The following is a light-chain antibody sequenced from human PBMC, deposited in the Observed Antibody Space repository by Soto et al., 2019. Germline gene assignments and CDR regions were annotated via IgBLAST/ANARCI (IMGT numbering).Light chain of an antibody. Sequence: EIVLTQSPGTLSLSPGERATLSCRASQSVSSSFLAWYQQKPGQAPRLLIYGASSRATGTPDRFSGSGSGTDFTLTISRLEPEDFAVYYCQQYGSSPEYTFGQGTNLEIK. CDR3: QQYGSSPEYT. J-gene: IGKJ2*01. CDR2: GAS. CDR1: QSVSSSF. V-gene: IGKV3-20*01.